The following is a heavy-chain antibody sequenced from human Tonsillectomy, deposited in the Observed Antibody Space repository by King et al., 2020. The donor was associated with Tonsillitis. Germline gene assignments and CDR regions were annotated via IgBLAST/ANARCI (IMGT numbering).Heavy chain of an antibody. CDR2: IIPILGIA. CDR1: GGTFSSYA. D-gene: IGHD3-10*01. CDR3: ARDGVVRGVTGLGAPGY. J-gene: IGHJ4*02. V-gene: IGHV1-69*04. Sequence: QLVQSGAEVKKPGSSVKVSCKASGGTFSSYAISWVRQAPGQGLEWMGRIIPILGIANYAQKFQGRVTITADKSTSTAYMELSSLRSEDTAVYYCARDGVVRGVTGLGAPGYWGQGTLVTVSS.